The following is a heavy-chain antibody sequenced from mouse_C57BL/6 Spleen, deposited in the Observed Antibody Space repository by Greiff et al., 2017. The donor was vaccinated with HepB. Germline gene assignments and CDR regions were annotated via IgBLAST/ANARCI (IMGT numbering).Heavy chain of an antibody. V-gene: IGHV5-16*01. CDR3: ARGVYSNYALYYAMDY. CDR1: GFTFSDYY. CDR2: INYDGSST. Sequence: EVKLVESEGGLVQPGSSMKLSCTASGFTFSDYYMAWVRQVPEKGLEWVANINYDGSSTYYLDSLKSRFIISRDNAKNILYLQMSSLKSEDTATYYCARGVYSNYALYYAMDYWGQGTSVTVSS. J-gene: IGHJ4*01. D-gene: IGHD2-5*01.